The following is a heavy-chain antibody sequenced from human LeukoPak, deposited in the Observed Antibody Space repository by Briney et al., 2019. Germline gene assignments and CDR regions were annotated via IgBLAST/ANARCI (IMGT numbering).Heavy chain of an antibody. CDR1: GFTVGINY. V-gene: IGHV3-66*01. J-gene: IGHJ4*02. D-gene: IGHD1-26*01. Sequence: GGSLRLSCAPSGFTVGINYMNWVRQAPGKGLEWLSVLYRDGNTYYADSVKGRFTTSRDNSKNTLYLQMNTLRAEDTAVYYCAFSSGNYLYFDYWGQGTLVTVSS. CDR2: LYRDGNT. CDR3: AFSSGNYLYFDY.